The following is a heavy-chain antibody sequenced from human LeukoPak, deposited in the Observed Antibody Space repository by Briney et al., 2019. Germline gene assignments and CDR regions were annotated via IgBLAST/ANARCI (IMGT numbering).Heavy chain of an antibody. CDR3: ARDPRRYCSTTSCYGTYFDY. V-gene: IGHV1-18*01. D-gene: IGHD2-2*01. CDR2: ISAYNGNT. J-gene: IGHJ4*02. CDR1: GGTFSSYA. Sequence: VASVKVSCKASGGTFSSYAISWVRQAPGQGLEWMGWISAYNGNTNYAQKLQGRVTMTTDTSTCTAYMELRSLRSDDTAVYYCARDPRRYCSTTSCYGTYFDYWGQGTLVTVSS.